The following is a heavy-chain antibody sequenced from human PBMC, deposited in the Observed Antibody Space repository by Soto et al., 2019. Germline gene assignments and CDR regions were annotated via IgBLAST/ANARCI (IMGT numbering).Heavy chain of an antibody. V-gene: IGHV1-69*01. D-gene: IGHD2-15*01. CDR3: ARSQGGSSSLDIYYYYYYGMDG. Sequence: QVQLVQSGAEVKKPGSSVKVSCKAPGGTFSTYAISWVRQAPGQGLEWMGGVIHIFGTQKYAQKFQGRVTITADESTSTGYMELRSLRSEDTAVYYCARSQGGSSSLDIYYYYYYGMDGWGQWTKVTVSS. CDR2: VIHIFGTQ. CDR1: GGTFSTYA. J-gene: IGHJ6*02.